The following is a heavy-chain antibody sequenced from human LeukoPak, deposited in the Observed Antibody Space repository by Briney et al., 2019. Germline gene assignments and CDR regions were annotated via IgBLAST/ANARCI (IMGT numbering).Heavy chain of an antibody. J-gene: IGHJ4*02. Sequence: PGRSLRLSCAASGFTFSSYAMHWVRQAPGKGLEWVAVISYDGSNKYYADSVKGRFTISRDNSKNTLYLQMNSLRAEDTAVYYCATTVVPAAMIGTDYWGQGTLVTVSS. V-gene: IGHV3-30*04. D-gene: IGHD2-2*01. CDR1: GFTFSSYA. CDR2: ISYDGSNK. CDR3: ATTVVPAAMIGTDY.